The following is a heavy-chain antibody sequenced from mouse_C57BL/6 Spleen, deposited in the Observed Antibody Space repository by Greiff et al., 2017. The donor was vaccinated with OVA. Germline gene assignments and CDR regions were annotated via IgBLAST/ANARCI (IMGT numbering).Heavy chain of an antibody. J-gene: IGHJ4*01. D-gene: IGHD3-2*02. CDR1: GFSLTSYA. Sequence: VMLVESGPGLVAPSQSLSITCTVSGFSLTSYAISWVRQPPGKGLEWLGVIWTGGGTNYNSALKSRLSISKDNSKSQVFLKMNSLQTDDTARYYCARNLAQATCYAMDYWGQGTSVTVSS. CDR2: IWTGGGT. V-gene: IGHV2-9-1*01. CDR3: ARNLAQATCYAMDY.